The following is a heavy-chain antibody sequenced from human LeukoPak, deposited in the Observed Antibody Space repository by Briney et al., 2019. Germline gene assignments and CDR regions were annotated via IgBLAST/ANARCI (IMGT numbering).Heavy chain of an antibody. Sequence: GGSLRLSCASSGVTVNSNYMTWVRQAPGKGLEWVAVLYSGGRTYYAESVKGRFAISTDNSKNTLYLQMDSLRDEDTAVYYCARVVAAGLYYFDYWGQGTLVTVSS. CDR2: LYSGGRT. J-gene: IGHJ4*02. D-gene: IGHD6-13*01. V-gene: IGHV3-66*01. CDR1: GVTVNSNY. CDR3: ARVVAAGLYYFDY.